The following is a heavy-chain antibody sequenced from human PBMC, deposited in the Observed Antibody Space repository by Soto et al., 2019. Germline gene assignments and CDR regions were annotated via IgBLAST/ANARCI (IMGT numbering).Heavy chain of an antibody. CDR3: AVIKDCSRIDCFLASFDP. J-gene: IGHJ5*02. CDR1: GLSLNKPGLG. D-gene: IGHD2-21*02. V-gene: IGHV2-26*01. CDR2: IFSNDDK. Sequence: QVTLKESGPVVVKPTETLTLTCTVSGLSLNKPGLGVSWIRRPPGKALEWLAHIFSNDDKSYTSSLKNRLTISKDTSKSQVVLTMTSMDPVDSATYFYAVIKDCSRIDCFLASFDPWGQGTQVTVSS.